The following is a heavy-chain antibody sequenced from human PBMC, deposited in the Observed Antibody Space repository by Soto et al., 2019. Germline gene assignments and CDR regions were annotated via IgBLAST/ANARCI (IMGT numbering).Heavy chain of an antibody. CDR1: GFTFDDYA. J-gene: IGHJ6*02. D-gene: IGHD2-2*02. CDR2: ISWDGGST. CDR3: AKDAGYCSSTSCYIHTVGMDV. V-gene: IGHV3-43D*04. Sequence: HPGGSLRLSCAASGFTFDDYAMHWVRQAPGKGLEWVSLISWDGGSTYYADSVKGRFTISRDNSKNSLYLQMNSLRAEDTALYYCAKDAGYCSSTSCYIHTVGMDVWGQGTTVTVSS.